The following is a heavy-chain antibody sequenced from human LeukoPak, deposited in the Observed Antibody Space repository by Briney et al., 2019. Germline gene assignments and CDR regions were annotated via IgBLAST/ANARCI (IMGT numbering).Heavy chain of an antibody. Sequence: PGGSLRLSCAASGFTFSSYSMNWVRQAPGKGLEWVSYISSSSKTIYYADSVKGRFTISRDNAKNSLYLHMNSLKDEDTAVYYCARGALDFDYWGQGTLVTVSS. V-gene: IGHV3-48*02. CDR1: GFTFSSYS. CDR2: ISSSSKTI. J-gene: IGHJ4*02. CDR3: ARGALDFDY.